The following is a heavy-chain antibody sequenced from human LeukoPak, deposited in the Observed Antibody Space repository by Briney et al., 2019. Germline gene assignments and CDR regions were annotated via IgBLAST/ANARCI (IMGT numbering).Heavy chain of an antibody. Sequence: PGGSLRLSCAASGFTFSSYDMHWVRQATGKGLEWVSAIGTAGDTYYPGSVKGRFTISRENAKNSLYLQMNSLRAEDTAVYYCARVLRYCSGGNCYSGGLGYMDVWGKGTTVTISS. J-gene: IGHJ6*03. V-gene: IGHV3-13*01. CDR2: IGTAGDT. D-gene: IGHD2-15*01. CDR1: GFTFSSYD. CDR3: ARVLRYCSGGNCYSGGLGYMDV.